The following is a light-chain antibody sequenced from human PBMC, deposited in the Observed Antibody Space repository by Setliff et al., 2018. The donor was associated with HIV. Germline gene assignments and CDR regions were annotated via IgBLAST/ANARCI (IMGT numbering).Light chain of an antibody. CDR1: SSDVGGYNF. Sequence: QSALAQPPSASGSPGQSVTISCSGTSSDVGGYNFVSWYQQQPGKAPKLMTYEVNKRPSGVPDRSSGSKSGNTASLTVSGLQAEDEADYYCSSYTGSTVIFGGGTKVTVL. J-gene: IGLJ2*01. V-gene: IGLV2-8*01. CDR2: EVN. CDR3: SSYTGSTVI.